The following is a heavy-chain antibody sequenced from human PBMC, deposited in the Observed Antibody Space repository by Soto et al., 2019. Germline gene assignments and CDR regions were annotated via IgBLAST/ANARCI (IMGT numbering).Heavy chain of an antibody. CDR1: GYSFTNYW. D-gene: IGHD6-6*01. Sequence: GESLKISCKGSGYSFTNYWIGWVRQMPGKGLEWMGIIYPGYSGTRYSPSLHGQVTSYADKSKSPASLPWSRLKDSDTVMYYCARRVHSSSSSGPADLYYYYGMDVWGQGTTVTVSS. CDR3: ARRVHSSSSSGPADLYYYYGMDV. J-gene: IGHJ6*02. V-gene: IGHV5-51*01. CDR2: IYPGYSGT.